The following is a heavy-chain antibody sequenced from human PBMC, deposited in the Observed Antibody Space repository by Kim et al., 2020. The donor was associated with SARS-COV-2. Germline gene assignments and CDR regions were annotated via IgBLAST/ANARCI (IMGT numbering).Heavy chain of an antibody. D-gene: IGHD6-6*01. CDR2: IYYSGST. CDR1: GGSISSGGYY. CDR3: ASEGRIAARSGFDY. V-gene: IGHV4-31*03. Sequence: SETLSLTCTVSGGSISSGGYYWSWIRQHPGKGLEWIGYIYYSGSTYYNPSLKSRVTISVDTSKNQFSLKLSSVTAADTAVYYCASEGRIAARSGFDYWGQGTLVTVSS. J-gene: IGHJ4*02.